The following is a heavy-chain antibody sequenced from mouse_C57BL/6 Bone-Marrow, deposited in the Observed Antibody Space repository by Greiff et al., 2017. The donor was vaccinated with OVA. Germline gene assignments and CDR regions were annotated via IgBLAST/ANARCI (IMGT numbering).Heavy chain of an antibody. J-gene: IGHJ4*01. CDR3: AGRPSGAMDY. V-gene: IGHV5-6*01. CDR2: ISSGGSYT. Sequence: EVQVVESGGDLVKPGGSLKLSCAASGFTFSSYGMSWVRQTPDKRLEWVATISSGGSYTYYPDSVKGRFTISTDNAKNTLSLQMSGVKAEDTAMYYCAGRPSGAMDYWGQGTSVTVSS. CDR1: GFTFSSYG.